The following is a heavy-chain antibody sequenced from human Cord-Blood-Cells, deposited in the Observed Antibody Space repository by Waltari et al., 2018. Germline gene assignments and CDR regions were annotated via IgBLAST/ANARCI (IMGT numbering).Heavy chain of an antibody. D-gene: IGHD6-13*01. V-gene: IGHV4-34*01. CDR2: INHSGST. J-gene: IGHJ4*02. Sequence: QVQLQQWGAGLLKPSETLSLTCAVYGGSFSGYYWRRIRQPPGKGLEWIGEINHSGSTNYNPSLKSRVTISVDTSKNQFSLKLSSVTAADTAVYYCAREGGLAAAGTDYWGQGTLVTVSS. CDR1: GGSFSGYY. CDR3: AREGGLAAAGTDY.